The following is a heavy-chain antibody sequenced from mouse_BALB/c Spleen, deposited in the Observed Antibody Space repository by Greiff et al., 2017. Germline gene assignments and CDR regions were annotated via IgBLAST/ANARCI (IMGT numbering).Heavy chain of an antibody. J-gene: IGHJ4*01. Sequence: QVHVKQSGAELVKPGASVKLSCKASGYTFTSYYMYWVKQRPGQCLEWIGMIHPSDSETRLNQKFKDKATLTVDKSSSTAYMQLSSPTSEDSAVYYCARGGLSNWSMDYWGQGTSVTVSS. CDR2: IHPSDSET. D-gene: IGHD4-1*01. CDR3: ARGGLSNWSMDY. V-gene: IGHV1-74*01. CDR1: GYTFTSYY.